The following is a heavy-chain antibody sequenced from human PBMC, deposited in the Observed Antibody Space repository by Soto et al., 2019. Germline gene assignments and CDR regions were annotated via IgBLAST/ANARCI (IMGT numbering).Heavy chain of an antibody. D-gene: IGHD6-6*01. J-gene: IGHJ5*02. Sequence: SETLSLTCTVSGGSISSYYWSWIRQPPGKGLEWIGYIYYSGSTNYNPSLKSRVTISVDTSKNQFSLKLSSVTAADTAVYYCARQGLAAPGSYWFDPWGQETLVTVSS. CDR2: IYYSGST. CDR3: ARQGLAAPGSYWFDP. V-gene: IGHV4-59*08. CDR1: GGSISSYY.